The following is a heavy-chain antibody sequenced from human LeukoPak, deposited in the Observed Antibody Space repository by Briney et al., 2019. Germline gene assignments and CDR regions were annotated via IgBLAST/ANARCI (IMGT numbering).Heavy chain of an antibody. CDR1: GFTFSDYW. Sequence: GGSLRLSCVASGFTFSDYWMTWVRQAPGKGLEWVANIKTDGSDKSYVDSVKGRFTISRDNAKNSLYLQMNSLRAEDTAVYYCAREANLLWFGEGGFDYWGQGTLVTVSS. CDR2: IKTDGSDK. CDR3: AREANLLWFGEGGFDY. D-gene: IGHD3-10*01. V-gene: IGHV3-7*01. J-gene: IGHJ4*02.